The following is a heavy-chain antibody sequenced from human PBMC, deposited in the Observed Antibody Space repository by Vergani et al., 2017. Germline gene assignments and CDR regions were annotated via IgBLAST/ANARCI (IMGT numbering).Heavy chain of an antibody. CDR1: GFSFSSYS. CDR2: ISGSGGFT. Sequence: EVQLVESGGGLVKPGGSLRLSCAASGFSFSSYSMNWVRQAPGEGLEWVSGISGSGGFTYYADSVKGRFTISRDNSKNTMFLQMNNLRAEDTAVYYCARGLWDCTHIRCSPPSYWGQGTQVTVSS. CDR3: ARGLWDCTHIRCSPPSY. D-gene: IGHD2-8*01. V-gene: IGHV3-23*04. J-gene: IGHJ4*02.